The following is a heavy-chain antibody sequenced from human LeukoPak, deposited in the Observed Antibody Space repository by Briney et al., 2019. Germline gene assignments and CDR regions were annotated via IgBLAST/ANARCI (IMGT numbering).Heavy chain of an antibody. V-gene: IGHV3-33*01. CDR3: VRDTSGYNDY. Sequence: GRSLRLSCAASGFTFSTYGMHWVRQAPGKGLEWVAVIWYDGSNTYYADSVKGRFTISRDNSKSTLYLQMNSLRAEDTAVYYCVRDTSGYNDYWGQGTLVTVSS. J-gene: IGHJ4*02. CDR1: GFTFSTYG. D-gene: IGHD3-22*01. CDR2: IWYDGSNT.